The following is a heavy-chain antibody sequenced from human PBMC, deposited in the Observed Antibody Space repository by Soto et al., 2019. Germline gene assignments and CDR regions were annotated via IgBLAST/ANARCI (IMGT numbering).Heavy chain of an antibody. J-gene: IGHJ6*02. V-gene: IGHV4-39*01. CDR1: GGSISSSSYY. Sequence: QLQLQESGPGLVKPSETLSLTCTVSGGSISSSSYYWGWLRQPPGKGLEWIGSIYYSGSTYYNPSLKSRVTISVDTSKNQFSRKLSSVTAADTAVYYCARHGLLWFGEPGMDVWGQGTTVTVSS. CDR2: IYYSGST. CDR3: ARHGLLWFGEPGMDV. D-gene: IGHD3-10*01.